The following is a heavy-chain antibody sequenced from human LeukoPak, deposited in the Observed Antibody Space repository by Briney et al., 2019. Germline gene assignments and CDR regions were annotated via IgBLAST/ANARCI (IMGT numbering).Heavy chain of an antibody. Sequence: GGSLRLSCAASGFTFSSYSMNWLRQAPGKGLKWVSSISSSSSYIYYADSVKGRFTVSRDNAKNSVYLQMNSLRAEDTAVYYCARDKWLTTTHYFDYWGQGTLVTVSS. CDR3: ARDKWLTTTHYFDY. J-gene: IGHJ4*02. D-gene: IGHD4-11*01. CDR2: ISSSSSYI. CDR1: GFTFSSYS. V-gene: IGHV3-21*01.